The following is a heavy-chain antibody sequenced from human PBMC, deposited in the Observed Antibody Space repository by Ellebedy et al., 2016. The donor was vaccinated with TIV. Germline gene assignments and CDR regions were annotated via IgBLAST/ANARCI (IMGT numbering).Heavy chain of an antibody. V-gene: IGHV1-69*04. Sequence: AASVKVSCKASGGTFSSYAISWVRQAPGQGLEWMGRIIPILGIANYAQKFQGRVTITADKSTSTAYMELSSLRSEDTAVYYCARGSIADGMDVWGQGTTVTVSS. CDR1: GGTFSSYA. CDR2: IIPILGIA. D-gene: IGHD6-6*01. J-gene: IGHJ6*02. CDR3: ARGSIADGMDV.